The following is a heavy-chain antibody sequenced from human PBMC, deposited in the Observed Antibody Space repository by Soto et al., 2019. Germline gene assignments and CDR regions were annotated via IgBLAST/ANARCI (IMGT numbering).Heavy chain of an antibody. Sequence: SETLSLTCAVYGRSFSGYYWSWIRQPPGKGLEWIGEINHSGSTNYNPSLKSRVTISVDTSKNQFSLKLSSVTASDTAVYYCARGNYRSGGFDPWGQGTLVTVSS. J-gene: IGHJ5*02. V-gene: IGHV4-34*01. CDR1: GRSFSGYY. CDR3: ARGNYRSGGFDP. D-gene: IGHD3-16*02. CDR2: INHSGST.